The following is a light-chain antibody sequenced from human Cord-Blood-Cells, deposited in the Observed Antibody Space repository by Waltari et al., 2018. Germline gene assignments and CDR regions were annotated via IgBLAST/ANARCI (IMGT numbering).Light chain of an antibody. J-gene: IGLJ2*01. V-gene: IGLV2-14*01. Sequence: QSALTQPASVSGSPGQSITISCTGTSSDAGGYNYVSWYQQHPGKALKLMIYDFSKRPSGVSNRFSGSKSGNTASLTISGLQAEDEADYYCSSYTSSSTLVFGGGTKLTVL. CDR2: DFS. CDR3: SSYTSSSTLV. CDR1: SSDAGGYNY.